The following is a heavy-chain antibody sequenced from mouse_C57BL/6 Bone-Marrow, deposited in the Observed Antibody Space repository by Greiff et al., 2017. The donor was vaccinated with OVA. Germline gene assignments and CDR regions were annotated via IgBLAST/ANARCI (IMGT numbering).Heavy chain of an antibody. J-gene: IGHJ3*01. Sequence: EVQVVESGGGLVQPGGSLKLSCAASGFTFSDYYMYWVRQTPEKRLAWVAYISNGGGSTYYPDTVKGRFTISRDNAKNTLYLQMSRLKSEDTAMYYCARGDAYSNSAWCAYWGKGTLVTVSA. CDR3: ARGDAYSNSAWCAY. D-gene: IGHD2-5*01. CDR1: GFTFSDYY. V-gene: IGHV5-12*01. CDR2: ISNGGGST.